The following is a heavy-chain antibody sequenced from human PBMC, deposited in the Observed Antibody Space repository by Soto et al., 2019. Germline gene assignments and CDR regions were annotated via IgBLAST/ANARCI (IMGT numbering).Heavy chain of an antibody. CDR2: INHSGST. V-gene: IGHV4-34*01. D-gene: IGHD3-10*01. J-gene: IGHJ4*02. CDR1: GGSFSGYY. Sequence: SPTLSLTCAVYGGSFSGYYWSWIRQPPGKGLEWIGEINHSGSTNYNPSLKSRVTISVDTSKNQFSLKLSSVTAADTAVYYCARGPLWFGEQEGDYWGQGTLVTVSS. CDR3: ARGPLWFGEQEGDY.